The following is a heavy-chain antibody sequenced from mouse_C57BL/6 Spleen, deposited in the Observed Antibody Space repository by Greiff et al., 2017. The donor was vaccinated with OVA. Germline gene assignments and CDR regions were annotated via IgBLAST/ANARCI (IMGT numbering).Heavy chain of an antibody. Sequence: QVQLQQSGPGLVQPSQSLSITCTVSGFSLTSYGVHWVRQSPGKGLEWLGVIWRGGSTDYYAAFISRLSISKDNSKSQVFYKMNSLQADDTAIYYCARKPPYYDYAMDYWGQGTSVTVSS. J-gene: IGHJ4*01. D-gene: IGHD2-4*01. V-gene: IGHV2-2*01. CDR2: IWRGGST. CDR1: GFSLTSYG. CDR3: ARKPPYYDYAMDY.